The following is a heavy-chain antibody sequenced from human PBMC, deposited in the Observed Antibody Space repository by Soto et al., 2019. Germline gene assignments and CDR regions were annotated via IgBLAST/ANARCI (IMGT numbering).Heavy chain of an antibody. CDR1: GGSISSYY. CDR3: ARVDYYDSSGYPFGGWFDP. V-gene: IGHV4-59*01. Sequence: PSETLSLTCTVSGGSISSYYWSWIRQPPGKGLEWIGYIYYSGSTNYNPSLKSRVTISVDTSKNQFSLKLSSVTAADTAVYYCARVDYYDSSGYPFGGWFDPWGQGTLVTVSS. D-gene: IGHD3-22*01. J-gene: IGHJ5*02. CDR2: IYYSGST.